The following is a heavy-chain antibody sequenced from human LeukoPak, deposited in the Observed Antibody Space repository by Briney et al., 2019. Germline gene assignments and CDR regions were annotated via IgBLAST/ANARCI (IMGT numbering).Heavy chain of an antibody. Sequence: GGSLRLSCAASGFTFSSYSMNWVRQAPGKGLEWVANIKQDGSEKYYVDSVKGRFTISRDNAKNSLYLQMNSLRAEDTAVYYCASPLSYYGSGSYSYFDYWGQGTLVTVSS. J-gene: IGHJ4*02. D-gene: IGHD3-10*01. CDR3: ASPLSYYGSGSYSYFDY. V-gene: IGHV3-7*01. CDR1: GFTFSSYS. CDR2: IKQDGSEK.